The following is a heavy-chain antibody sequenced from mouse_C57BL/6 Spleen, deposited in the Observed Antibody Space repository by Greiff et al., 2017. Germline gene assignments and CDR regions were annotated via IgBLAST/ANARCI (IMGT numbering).Heavy chain of an antibody. CDR2: IDPEDGET. D-gene: IGHD2-5*01. CDR1: GFNIKDYY. V-gene: IGHV14-2*01. Sequence: EVQLQQSGAELVKPGASVKLSCTASGFNIKDYYMHWVKQRTEQGLEWIGRIDPEDGETKYAPKFQGKATITADTSSNTAYLQLSSLTSEDTAVYYCATVYSNYFAWFAYWGQGTLGTVSA. CDR3: ATVYSNYFAWFAY. J-gene: IGHJ3*01.